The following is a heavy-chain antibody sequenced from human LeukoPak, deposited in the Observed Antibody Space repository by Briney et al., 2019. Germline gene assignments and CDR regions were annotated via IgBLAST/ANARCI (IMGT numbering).Heavy chain of an antibody. Sequence: SETLSLTCTVSGGSVSSGSYYWSWIRQPPGKGLEWIGNTFSTSTLYNASLRSRVTIVVDTSKNQFSLKLTSATAADTAIYFCARYKFHNYFDPWGQGTLVVVSS. D-gene: IGHD5-24*01. CDR2: TFSTST. CDR1: GGSVSSGSYY. CDR3: ARYKFHNYFDP. J-gene: IGHJ5*02. V-gene: IGHV4-61*01.